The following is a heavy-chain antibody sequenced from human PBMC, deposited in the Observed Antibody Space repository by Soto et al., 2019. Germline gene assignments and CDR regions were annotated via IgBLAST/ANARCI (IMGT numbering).Heavy chain of an antibody. Sequence: GASVKVSCKASGYTFTSYYMHWVRQAPGQGLEWMGIINPSGGSTSYAQKFQGRVTMTRDTSTSTVYMELSSLRSEDTAVYYCARGAWSDVKDYGMDVWGQGTTVTVSS. V-gene: IGHV1-46*01. D-gene: IGHD3-3*01. J-gene: IGHJ6*02. CDR3: ARGAWSDVKDYGMDV. CDR2: INPSGGST. CDR1: GYTFTSYY.